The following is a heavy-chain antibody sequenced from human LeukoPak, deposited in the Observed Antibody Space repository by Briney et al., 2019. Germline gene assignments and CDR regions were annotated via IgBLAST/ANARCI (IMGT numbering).Heavy chain of an antibody. CDR3: ARVVTTMIVVAPFDP. J-gene: IGHJ5*02. V-gene: IGHV1-69*13. Sequence: SVKVSCKASGGTFSSYAISWVRQAPGQGLEWMGGIIPIFGTANYAQKFQGRVTITADESTSTAYMELSSLRSEDTAVYYCARVVTTMIVVAPFDPWGQGTLVTVSS. CDR2: IIPIFGTA. CDR1: GGTFSSYA. D-gene: IGHD3-22*01.